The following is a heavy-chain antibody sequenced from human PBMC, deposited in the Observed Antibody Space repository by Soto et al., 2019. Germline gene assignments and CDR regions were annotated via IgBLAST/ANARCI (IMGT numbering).Heavy chain of an antibody. Sequence: ASVKVSCKASGYTFTGYYMHWVRQAPGQGLEWMGWINPNSGGTNYAQKFQGWVTMTRDTSISTAYMELSRLRSDDTAVYYCAREMSRSVYCSSTSCYAFMGGDAFDIWGQGTMVTVSS. CDR2: INPNSGGT. J-gene: IGHJ3*02. CDR1: GYTFTGYY. D-gene: IGHD2-2*01. V-gene: IGHV1-2*04. CDR3: AREMSRSVYCSSTSCYAFMGGDAFDI.